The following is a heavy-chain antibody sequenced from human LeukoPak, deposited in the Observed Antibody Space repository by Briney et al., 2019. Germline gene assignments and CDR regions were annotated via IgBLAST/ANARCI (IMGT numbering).Heavy chain of an antibody. CDR2: ITSSSSYI. D-gene: IGHD1-26*01. V-gene: IGHV3-21*01. CDR1: GFTLNIYR. Sequence: GGSLRLSCAASGFTLNIYRMNWVRQAPGKGLEWVSSITSSSSYIYYADSVQGRFTISRDNAKNSLYLQMNSLRAEDTAVYYCARAGNTGSYSYYFDSWGQGTLVTVSS. CDR3: ARAGNTGSYSYYFDS. J-gene: IGHJ4*02.